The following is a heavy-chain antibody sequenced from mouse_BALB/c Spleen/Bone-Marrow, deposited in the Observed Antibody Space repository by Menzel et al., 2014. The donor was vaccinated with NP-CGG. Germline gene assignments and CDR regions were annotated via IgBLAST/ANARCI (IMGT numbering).Heavy chain of an antibody. J-gene: IGHJ3*01. Sequence: VKLQESGPELVKPGALVKISCKASGYTFTSYDINWVKQRPGQGLEWIGWIYPGDGSTKYNEKFKGKATLTADKSSSTAYMQLSSLTPENSAVYFCARSGDSSGYGFAYWGQGTLVTVSA. D-gene: IGHD3-2*01. CDR2: IYPGDGST. CDR1: GYTFTSYD. CDR3: ARSGDSSGYGFAY. V-gene: IGHV1S56*01.